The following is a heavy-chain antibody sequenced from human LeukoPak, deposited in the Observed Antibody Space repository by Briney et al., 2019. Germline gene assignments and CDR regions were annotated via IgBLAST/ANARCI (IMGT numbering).Heavy chain of an antibody. CDR1: GYTFTSYG. CDR3: ARDVGVAVAGTGQYFQH. V-gene: IGHV1-18*01. CDR2: ISAYNGNT. Sequence: ASVKVSCKASGYTFTSYGISWVRQAPGQGLEWMGWISAYNGNTNYAQKLQGRVTMTTDTSTSTAYMELRSLRSDDTAVYYCARDVGVAVAGTGQYFQHWGQGTLVTSPQ. J-gene: IGHJ1*01. D-gene: IGHD6-19*01.